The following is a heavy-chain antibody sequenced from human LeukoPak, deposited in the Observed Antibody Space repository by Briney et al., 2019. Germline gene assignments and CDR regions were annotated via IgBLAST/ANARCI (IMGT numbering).Heavy chain of an antibody. CDR2: IKQDGSEK. CDR1: GFAFSNYW. D-gene: IGHD2-15*01. V-gene: IGHV3-7*01. J-gene: IGHJ4*02. Sequence: GGSLRLSCAASGFAFSNYWMNWVRQAPGKGLEWVARIKQDGSEKYYVEYVKGRFTISRDNAKKSVYLQMDSLRAEDTAVYYCAREGYCSGGICSYDNWGQGTLVTVSS. CDR3: AREGYCSGGICSYDN.